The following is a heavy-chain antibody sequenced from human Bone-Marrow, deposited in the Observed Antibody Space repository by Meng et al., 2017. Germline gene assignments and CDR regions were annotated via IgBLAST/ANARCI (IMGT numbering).Heavy chain of an antibody. CDR2: INAGNGNT. CDR3: ARVYCSSTSCQYYFDY. J-gene: IGHJ4*02. V-gene: IGHV1-3*01. CDR1: ENTFTSYA. D-gene: IGHD2-2*01. Sequence: VQLVKLGTEVKKPGASVKVSCKASENTFTSYAIHWVRQAPGQRPEWMGWINAGNGNTEDSQKFQGRVTITRDTSASTAYMELSSLTSEDTAVYYCARVYCSSTSCQYYFDYWGQGTLVTVSS.